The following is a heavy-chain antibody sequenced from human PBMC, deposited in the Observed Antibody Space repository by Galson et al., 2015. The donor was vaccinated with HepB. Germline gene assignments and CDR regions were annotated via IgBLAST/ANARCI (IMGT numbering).Heavy chain of an antibody. CDR2: INSDGSST. V-gene: IGHV3-74*01. CDR3: ARADYGGNFPGY. Sequence: SLRLSCAASGFTFSSYWMHWVRQAPGKGLVWVSRINSDGSSTSYADSVKGRFTISRDNAKNTLYLQMNSLSAEDTAVYYCARADYGGNFPGYWGQGTLVTVSS. CDR1: GFTFSSYW. J-gene: IGHJ4*02. D-gene: IGHD4-23*01.